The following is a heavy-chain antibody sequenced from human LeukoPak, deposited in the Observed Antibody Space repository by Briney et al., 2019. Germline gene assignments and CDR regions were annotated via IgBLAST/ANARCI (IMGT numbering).Heavy chain of an antibody. CDR1: GFTFSSYA. CDR3: ARAHYDSSGYQPLDY. CDR2: ISSNGGST. Sequence: GGSLRLSCAASGFTFSSYAMHWVRQAPGKGLEYVSAISSNGGSTYYANSVKGGFTISRDNSKNTLYLQMGSLRAEDMAVYYCARAHYDSSGYQPLDYWGQGTLVTVSS. V-gene: IGHV3-64*01. J-gene: IGHJ4*02. D-gene: IGHD3-22*01.